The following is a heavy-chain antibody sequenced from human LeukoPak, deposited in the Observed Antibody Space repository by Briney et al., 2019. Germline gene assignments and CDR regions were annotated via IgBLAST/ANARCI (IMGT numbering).Heavy chain of an antibody. J-gene: IGHJ4*02. Sequence: GGSLRLSCAASGFSFSNYRMNWVRQAPGKGLEWVANIKQDGGEKYYVDSVKGRFTISRDNAKNSLYLQMSSLRAEDTAVYYCGRADQKWFGESMVDYWGQGTLVTVSS. CDR2: IKQDGGEK. CDR1: GFSFSNYR. D-gene: IGHD3-10*01. CDR3: GRADQKWFGESMVDY. V-gene: IGHV3-7*01.